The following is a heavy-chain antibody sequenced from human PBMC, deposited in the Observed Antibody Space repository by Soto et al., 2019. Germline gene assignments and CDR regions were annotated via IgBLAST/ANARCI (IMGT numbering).Heavy chain of an antibody. V-gene: IGHV4-31*03. J-gene: IGHJ4*02. CDR2: IFFSGNT. CDR1: GGSILNGGHY. Sequence: QVQLQESGPGLLKPSQTLSLTCTVSGGSILNGGHYWTWIRQHPGKVLEWIGRIFFSGNTHYNPALKSRLTFSLDTAKNQFSLKLTSVTAADTTIYYCARDNYGSMLDFWGPGTLVTVSS. D-gene: IGHD4-17*01. CDR3: ARDNYGSMLDF.